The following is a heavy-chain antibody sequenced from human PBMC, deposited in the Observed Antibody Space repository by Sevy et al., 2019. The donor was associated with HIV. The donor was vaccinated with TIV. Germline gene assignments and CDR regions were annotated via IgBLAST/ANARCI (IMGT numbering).Heavy chain of an antibody. Sequence: ASVKVSCKVSGSTLSRLSMHWVRQVPGKGLEWMASFDPEDGETFYARKFQGRVTKTEDTSTDTAYMELSSLRSEDTAVYFCATTKDYYESYGSPFDCWGQGTLVTVSS. CDR3: ATTKDYYESYGSPFDC. D-gene: IGHD3-22*01. J-gene: IGHJ4*02. CDR1: GSTLSRLS. CDR2: FDPEDGET. V-gene: IGHV1-24*01.